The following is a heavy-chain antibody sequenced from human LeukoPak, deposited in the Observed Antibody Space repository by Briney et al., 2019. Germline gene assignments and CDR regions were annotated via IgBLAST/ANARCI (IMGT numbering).Heavy chain of an antibody. J-gene: IGHJ4*02. Sequence: GGSLSLSCAASGFTFSCSRLGWLRQAPGQGLEWVANIKPDGSAKHYVDHVEGRFTMSRDNTYNSLYLQMNSLRAEDTAVYFCARDGYGHGLFHYWAQGTLVTVS. CDR2: IKPDGSAK. CDR1: GFTFSCSR. D-gene: IGHD5-18*01. V-gene: IGHV3-7*01. CDR3: ARDGYGHGLFHY.